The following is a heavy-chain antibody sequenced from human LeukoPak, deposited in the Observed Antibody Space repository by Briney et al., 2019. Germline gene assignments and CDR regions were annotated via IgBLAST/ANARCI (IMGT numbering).Heavy chain of an antibody. V-gene: IGHV4-4*07. D-gene: IGHD3-22*01. Sequence: SETLSLTCTVSGGSISSYYWSWIRQPAGKGLEWIGEINHSGSTNYNPSLKSRVTMSVDTSKNQFSLKLSSVTAADTAVYYCARDGYYYDSSGYPFDYWGQGTLVTVSS. CDR1: GGSISSYY. CDR3: ARDGYYYDSSGYPFDY. CDR2: INHSGST. J-gene: IGHJ4*02.